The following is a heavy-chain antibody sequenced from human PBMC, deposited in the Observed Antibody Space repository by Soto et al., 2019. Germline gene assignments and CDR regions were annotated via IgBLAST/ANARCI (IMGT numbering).Heavy chain of an antibody. Sequence: QITLKESGPTLVKPTQTLTLTCTFSEFSLNNRRIGVGWIRQPPGKALEWLAVIYGDDDKVHRSSLKNRLTITKDASKNQVVLKMTNMDPVDTATYYCAHSTDYLLDYWGQGTLVTVSS. CDR2: IYGDDDK. V-gene: IGHV2-5*02. CDR1: EFSLNNRRIG. CDR3: AHSTDYLLDY. D-gene: IGHD4-17*01. J-gene: IGHJ4*02.